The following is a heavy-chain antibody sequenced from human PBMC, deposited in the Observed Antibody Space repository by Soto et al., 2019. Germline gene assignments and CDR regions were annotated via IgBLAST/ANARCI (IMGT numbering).Heavy chain of an antibody. CDR2: IIPIFGTA. CDR3: ATTADYYDSSGYLRSPYYYGMDV. CDR1: GGTFSSDA. J-gene: IGHJ6*02. Sequence: ASVKVSCKASGGTFSSDAISGVRQAPGQGLEWMGGIIPIFGTANYAQKFQGRVTITADESTSTAYMELSSLRSEDTAVYYCATTADYYDSSGYLRSPYYYGMDVWGQGTTVTVSS. V-gene: IGHV1-69*13. D-gene: IGHD3-22*01.